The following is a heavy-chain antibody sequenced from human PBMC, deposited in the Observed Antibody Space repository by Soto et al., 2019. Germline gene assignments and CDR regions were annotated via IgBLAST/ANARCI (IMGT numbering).Heavy chain of an antibody. V-gene: IGHV4-59*08. CDR2: IFYSGTT. CDR3: ARHPTVTEYYFDY. D-gene: IGHD4-17*01. J-gene: IGHJ4*02. Sequence: QVQLQESGPELVKPSETLSLTCTVSGGSISSYYWSWIGQPPGKGLEWIGYIFYSGTTYYNPSLKSRVTISVDTSKNQFSLKLSSVTAADTAVYYCARHPTVTEYYFDYWGQGTLVTVSS. CDR1: GGSISSYY.